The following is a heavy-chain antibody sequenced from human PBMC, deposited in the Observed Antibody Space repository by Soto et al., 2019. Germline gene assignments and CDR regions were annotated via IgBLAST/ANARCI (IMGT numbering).Heavy chain of an antibody. D-gene: IGHD3-10*01. CDR1: GVSISSYY. CDR2: MYNRGSA. CDR3: ARVRGTRCPNENWFDP. J-gene: IGHJ5*02. V-gene: IGHV4-59*01. Sequence: QVQLQESGPGLVKPSETLSHPCTVSGVSISSYYWSWIRPPPGQGLDYIGYMYNRGSANYNPSLKRRVTISLDTSKNQFSLKLSSVAAADTAVYYSARVRGTRCPNENWFDPWGQGTLVTVSS.